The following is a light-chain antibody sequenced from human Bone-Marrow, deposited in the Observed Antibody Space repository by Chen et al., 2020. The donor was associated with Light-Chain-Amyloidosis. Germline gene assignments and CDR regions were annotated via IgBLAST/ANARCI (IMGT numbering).Light chain of an antibody. J-gene: IGLJ3*02. V-gene: IGLV3-21*02. CDR2: DDS. CDR3: QVWDRSSDRPV. CDR1: NIGSTS. Sequence: SYVLPHPSSVSVAPGQTATMSCGGNNIGSTSVHWYQQTPVQAPLLVVYDDSARPSGTPERLSGSNTGNTATLTISRVEAGDEANYYCQVWDRSSDRPVFGGGTKLTVL.